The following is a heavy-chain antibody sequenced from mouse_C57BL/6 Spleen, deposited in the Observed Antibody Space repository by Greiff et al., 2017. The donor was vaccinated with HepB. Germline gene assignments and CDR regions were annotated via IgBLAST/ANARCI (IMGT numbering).Heavy chain of an antibody. J-gene: IGHJ4*01. V-gene: IGHV5-16*01. CDR2: INYDGSST. Sequence: EVKLMESEGGLVQPGSSMKLSCTASGFTFSDYYMAWVRQVPEKGLEWVANINYDGSSTYYLDSLKTRFIISRDNAKNILYLQMSSLKSEDTATYYCARDHGGYYAMDYWGQGTSVTVSS. CDR3: ARDHGGYYAMDY. CDR1: GFTFSDYY.